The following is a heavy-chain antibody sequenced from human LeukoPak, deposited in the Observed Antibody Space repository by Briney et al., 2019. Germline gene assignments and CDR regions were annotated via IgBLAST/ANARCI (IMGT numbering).Heavy chain of an antibody. CDR3: ARVVAAAGTPYYYYYMDV. Sequence: RPGGSLRLSCAASGFTFEDNGMSWVRQAPGKGLEWVSGINWDGGTTGYADSVNGRLTISRDNGKNSLYLQMNSLRAEDTALYYCARVVAAAGTPYYYYYMDVWGKGTTVTVSS. V-gene: IGHV3-20*04. J-gene: IGHJ6*03. D-gene: IGHD6-13*01. CDR2: INWDGGTT. CDR1: GFTFEDNG.